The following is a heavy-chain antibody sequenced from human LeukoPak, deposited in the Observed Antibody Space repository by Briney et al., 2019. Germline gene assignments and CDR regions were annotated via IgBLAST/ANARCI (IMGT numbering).Heavy chain of an antibody. CDR1: GFTFSSYG. CDR2: ISYTGSDT. V-gene: IGHV3-30*05. Sequence: GGSLRLSCAASGFTFSSYGMHWVRQAPGKGLEWVSVISYTGSDTYYADSVKGRFTISRDSPKNTLYLQMDSLRAEDMAVYYCARARSGTYGDFFDYWRQGTLVRVSS. CDR3: ARARSGTYGDFFDY. J-gene: IGHJ4*02. D-gene: IGHD4-17*01.